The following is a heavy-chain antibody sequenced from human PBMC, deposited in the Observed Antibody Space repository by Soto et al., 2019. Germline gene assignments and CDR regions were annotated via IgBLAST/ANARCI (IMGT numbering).Heavy chain of an antibody. D-gene: IGHD3-10*01. V-gene: IGHV3-30*03. J-gene: IGHJ4*02. CDR2: ISYDGSNK. Sequence: QVQLVESGGGVVQPGRSLRLSCAASGFPFSSYGMHWVREAPGQGLEWVAVISYDGSNKYYADSVKGRFTISRDNSASTLYLQMNSLRPEDTALYYCVGGQYYFDDRGQGTLVTVSP. CDR3: VGGQYYFDD. CDR1: GFPFSSYG.